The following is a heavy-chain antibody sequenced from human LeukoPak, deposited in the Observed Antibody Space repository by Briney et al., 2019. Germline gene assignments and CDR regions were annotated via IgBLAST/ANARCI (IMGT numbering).Heavy chain of an antibody. J-gene: IGHJ3*02. CDR1: GGSISSSSYY. Sequence: SETLSLTCTVSGGSISSSSYYWGWIRQPPGKGLEWIGSIYYSGSTDYNPSLKSRVTISVDTSKNQFSLDLSSVTAADTAVYYCARPAGMATILAGDAFDIWGQGTMVTVSS. CDR2: IYYSGST. CDR3: ARPAGMATILAGDAFDI. V-gene: IGHV4-39*07. D-gene: IGHD5-12*01.